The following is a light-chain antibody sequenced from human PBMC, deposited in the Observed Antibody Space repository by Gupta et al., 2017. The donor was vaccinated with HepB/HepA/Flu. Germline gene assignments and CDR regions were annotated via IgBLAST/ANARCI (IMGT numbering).Light chain of an antibody. CDR2: GKD. CDR1: SLRSYF. J-gene: IGLJ2*01. CDR3: KARDSSGSQLV. Sequence: DPAVSVALGQTVRITCQGDSLRSYFASWYQQKPGQAPVLVIYGKDNRPSGIPDRFSGSSSGITASLTITGAQAKDEADYYCKARDSSGSQLVFGGGTKLTVL. V-gene: IGLV3-19*01.